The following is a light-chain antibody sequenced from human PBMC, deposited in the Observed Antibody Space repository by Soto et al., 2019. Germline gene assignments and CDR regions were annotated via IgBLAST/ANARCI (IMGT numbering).Light chain of an antibody. CDR2: GAS. CDR1: QSVSNNF. Sequence: EIVLTQSPGTLSLSPVGRATLSCRASQSVSNNFLAWYRQKPGQAPRLLIYGASFRASGIPDRFSGSGSGTDFTLTISGLEPEDSAAYYCQRHGATFGQGTKVDIK. CDR3: QRHGAT. J-gene: IGKJ1*01. V-gene: IGKV3-20*01.